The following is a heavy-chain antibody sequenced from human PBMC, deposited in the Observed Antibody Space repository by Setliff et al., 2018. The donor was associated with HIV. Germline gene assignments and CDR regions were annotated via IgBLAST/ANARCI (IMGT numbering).Heavy chain of an antibody. D-gene: IGHD6-13*01. V-gene: IGHV4-39*01. CDR2: IYHSGNT. J-gene: IGHJ4*02. CDR3: ASQGIALREHDY. CDR1: GGSISSSSSY. Sequence: ASETLSLTCTVSGGSISSSSSYWGWIRQSPGKGLEWIGSIYHSGNTYYNPSLKSRVTISVDTSKNQFSLKLSSVTAADTAVYFCASQGIALREHDYWGQGTLVTVSS.